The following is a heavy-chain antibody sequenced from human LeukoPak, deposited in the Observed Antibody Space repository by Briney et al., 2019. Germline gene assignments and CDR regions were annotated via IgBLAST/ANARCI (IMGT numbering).Heavy chain of an antibody. CDR3: ARDSGAYYYMDV. CDR2: ISYDETNK. J-gene: IGHJ6*03. Sequence: PGRSLRLSCAASGFTFSSYAMHWVRQAPGKGLEWVAIISYDETNKYYADSVKGRFTISRDNAKNSLYLQMNSLRAEDTAVYNCARDSGAYYYMDVWGKGTTVTVSS. V-gene: IGHV3-30*04. CDR1: GFTFSSYA.